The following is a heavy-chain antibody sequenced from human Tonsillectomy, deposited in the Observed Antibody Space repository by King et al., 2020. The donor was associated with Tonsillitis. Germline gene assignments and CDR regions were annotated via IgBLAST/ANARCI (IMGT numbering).Heavy chain of an antibody. Sequence: QVQLQQWGAGLLKPSETLSLTCAVYGGSFSGYYWSWIRQPPGKGLEWIGEINHSGSTNYNPPLKSRVPVAVDTSKNEFSLKLSSVNAADTAVYYCARRPRVIVRSPRAYYQSAFDIWGQGTMVTVSS. CDR2: INHSGST. D-gene: IGHD3-22*01. V-gene: IGHV4-34*01. CDR3: ARRPRVIVRSPRAYYQSAFDI. CDR1: GGSFSGYY. J-gene: IGHJ3*02.